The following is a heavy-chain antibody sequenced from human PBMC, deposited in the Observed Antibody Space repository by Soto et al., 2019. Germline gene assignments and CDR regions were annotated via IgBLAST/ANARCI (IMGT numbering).Heavy chain of an antibody. CDR1: GYRFSSYW. D-gene: IGHD6-19*01. CDR2: IYPGDSET. Sequence: GESLKISCKGSGYRFSSYWIGWVRQMPGKGLEWMGFIYPGDSETRYSPSFQGQVTISVDKSIDTAYLQWSSLQASDTGIYYCARQGSNGAFFYYALDVWGQGTTVTVSS. V-gene: IGHV5-51*01. CDR3: ARQGSNGAFFYYALDV. J-gene: IGHJ6*02.